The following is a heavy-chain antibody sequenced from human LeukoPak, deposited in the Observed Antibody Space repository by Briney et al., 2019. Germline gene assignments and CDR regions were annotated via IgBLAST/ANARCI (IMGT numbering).Heavy chain of an antibody. V-gene: IGHV3-53*01. D-gene: IGHD5-24*01. CDR2: IYSGTKT. CDR3: ARGDGSFDY. Sequence: GGSLRLSCAASGCTFSSYEMNWVRQSPQKGLEWVSLIYSGTKTYYADSVKGRFTISRDNSKNTLYLQMNSLRAEDTAVYYCARGDGSFDYWGQGILVTVSS. J-gene: IGHJ4*02. CDR1: GCTFSSYE.